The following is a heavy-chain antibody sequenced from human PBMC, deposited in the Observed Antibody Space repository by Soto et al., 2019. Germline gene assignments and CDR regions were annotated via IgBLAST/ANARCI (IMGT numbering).Heavy chain of an antibody. CDR3: ARGPNYYNSARGWFDP. D-gene: IGHD3-10*01. Sequence: SETLSLTCTVSGGSIRSGDYYWSWIRQPPGKGLEWIGYVYYSGSTYYNPSLKSRVTISVDTSKNQFSLKISSVTAADTAVYYCARGPNYYNSARGWFDPWGQGTLVTVSS. CDR2: VYYSGST. CDR1: GGSIRSGDYY. V-gene: IGHV4-30-4*01. J-gene: IGHJ5*02.